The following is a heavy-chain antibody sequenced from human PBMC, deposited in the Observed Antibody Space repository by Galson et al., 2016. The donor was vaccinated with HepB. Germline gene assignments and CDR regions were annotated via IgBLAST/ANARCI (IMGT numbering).Heavy chain of an antibody. J-gene: IGHJ6*02. CDR3: AKDEFRGESGSHQGSYFGMNV. D-gene: IGHD3-10*01. Sequence: SLRLSCAASGVAFTSYAMTWVRQVPGKGLEWVSSITGSGGDTYYVDSVKGRFSISRDNSKNTLYLQMNNVRAEDTAVYYCAKDEFRGESGSHQGSYFGMNVWSQGTTVTVSS. CDR2: ITGSGGDT. V-gene: IGHV3-23*01. CDR1: GVAFTSYA.